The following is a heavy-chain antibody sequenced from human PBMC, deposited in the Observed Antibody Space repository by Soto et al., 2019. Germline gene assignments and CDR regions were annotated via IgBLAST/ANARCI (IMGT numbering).Heavy chain of an antibody. J-gene: IGHJ4*02. D-gene: IGHD3-10*01. V-gene: IGHV4-38-2*02. CDR3: ARGQIWFGEYPFDY. CDR2: IYHSGST. Sequence: SETLSLTCTVSGYSISSGYYWGWIRQPPGKGLEWIGSIYHSGSTYYNPSLKSRVTISVDTSKNQFSLKLSSVTAADTAVYYCARGQIWFGEYPFDYWGQGTLVTVSS. CDR1: GYSISSGYY.